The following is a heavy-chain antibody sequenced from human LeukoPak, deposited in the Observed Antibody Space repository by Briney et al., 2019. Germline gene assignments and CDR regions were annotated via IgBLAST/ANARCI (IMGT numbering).Heavy chain of an antibody. J-gene: IGHJ4*02. CDR2: INPNSGGT. V-gene: IGHV1-2*02. CDR1: GYTFTGNY. D-gene: IGHD3-3*01. Sequence: ASVKVSCKASGYTFTGNYMHWVRQAPGQGLEWMGWINPNSGGTNYAQKFQGRVTKTRDTSISTAYMELSRLRSDDTAVYYCARAANSFLEWSNVDYWGQGTLVTVSS. CDR3: ARAANSFLEWSNVDY.